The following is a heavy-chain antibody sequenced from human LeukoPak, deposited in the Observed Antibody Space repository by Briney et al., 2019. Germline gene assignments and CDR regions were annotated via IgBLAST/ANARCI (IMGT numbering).Heavy chain of an antibody. J-gene: IGHJ6*02. CDR2: ISYDGSNK. CDR3: ARDRSHYGSGLNSGMDV. CDR1: GFTFSSYA. D-gene: IGHD3-10*01. V-gene: IGHV3-30*04. Sequence: GGSLRLSCAASGFTFSSYAMHWVRQAPGKGLEWVAVISYDGSNKYYADSVKGRFTISRDNSKNTLYLQMNSLRAEDTAVYYCARDRSHYGSGLNSGMDVWGQGTTVTVSS.